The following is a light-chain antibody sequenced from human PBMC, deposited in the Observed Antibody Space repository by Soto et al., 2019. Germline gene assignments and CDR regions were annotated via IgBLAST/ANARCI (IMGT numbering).Light chain of an antibody. J-gene: IGLJ1*01. CDR2: GVS. Sequence: QSALTQPRSVSGSPGQSVTVSCIGTSSDVGDYNSVSWYQQHPGKAPKLMIYGVSKRPSGVPARFSGSKSGNTASLTISGLQAEDEADYYCCSYVGNYSYVFGIGTKLTVL. CDR1: SSDVGDYNS. CDR3: CSYVGNYSYV. V-gene: IGLV2-11*01.